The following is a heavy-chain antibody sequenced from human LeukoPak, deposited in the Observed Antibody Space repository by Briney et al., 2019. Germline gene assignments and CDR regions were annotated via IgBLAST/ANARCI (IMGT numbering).Heavy chain of an antibody. V-gene: IGHV1-8*01. D-gene: IGHD3-3*01. CDR1: GYTFTSYD. CDR2: INPNSGNT. J-gene: IGHJ6*03. Sequence: ASVKVSCKASGYTFTSYDINWVRQATGQGLEWMGWINPNSGNTGYAQKFQGRVTMTKNTSISTAYKELSSLSSEDTAVYSCESGGSVSSAALFGVVIHYYYYYMDVWGKGTTVTVSS. CDR3: ESGGSVSSAALFGVVIHYYYYYMDV.